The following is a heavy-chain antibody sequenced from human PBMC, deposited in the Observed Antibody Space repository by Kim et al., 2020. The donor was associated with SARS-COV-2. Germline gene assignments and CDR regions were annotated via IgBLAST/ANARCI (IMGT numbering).Heavy chain of an antibody. J-gene: IGHJ4*02. CDR3: ARGGGSYHRQSPFDY. V-gene: IGHV4-34*01. Sequence: SETLSLTCAVYGGSFSGYYWSWIRQPPGKGLEWIGEINHSGSTNYNPSLKSRVTISVDTSKNQFSLKLSSVTAADTAVYYCARGGGSYHRQSPFDYWGQGTLVTVSS. D-gene: IGHD1-26*01. CDR2: INHSGST. CDR1: GGSFSGYY.